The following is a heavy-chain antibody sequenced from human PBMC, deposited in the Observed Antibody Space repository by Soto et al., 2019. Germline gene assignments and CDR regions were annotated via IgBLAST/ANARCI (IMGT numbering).Heavy chain of an antibody. CDR3: AREDISGYDYRTVGYYYMGV. Sequence: GGSLRLSCAASVFTFSSYAMHWVRQAPGKGLEYVSAISSNGGSTYYANSVKGRFTISRGNSKNTLYPQMGSLRAEDMAVYYCAREDISGYDYRTVGYYYMGVWGKGTTVTVSS. D-gene: IGHD5-12*01. V-gene: IGHV3-64*01. J-gene: IGHJ6*03. CDR1: VFTFSSYA. CDR2: ISSNGGST.